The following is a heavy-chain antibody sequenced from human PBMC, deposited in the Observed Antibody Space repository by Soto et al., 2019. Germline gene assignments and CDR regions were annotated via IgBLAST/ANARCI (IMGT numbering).Heavy chain of an antibody. CDR2: ISYDGSNK. Sequence: PGGSLRLSCAASGFTFSSYSMNWVRQAPGKGLEWVAVISYDGSNKYYADSVKGRFTISRDNSKNTLYLQMNSLRAEDTAVYYCAREVQGFDPWGQGTLVTSPQ. J-gene: IGHJ5*02. CDR3: AREVQGFDP. CDR1: GFTFSSYS. V-gene: IGHV3-30*03.